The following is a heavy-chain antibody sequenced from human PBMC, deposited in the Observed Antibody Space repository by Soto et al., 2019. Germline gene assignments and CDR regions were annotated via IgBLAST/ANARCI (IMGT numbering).Heavy chain of an antibody. CDR3: ARDSSGRQYYGMDV. D-gene: IGHD3-22*01. CDR2: ITTTSSTM. Sequence: GGSLRLSCTPFGFVFGDYSMNWVRQAPGKGLEWISYITTTSSTMYYADSVKGRFTISRDNAKNSLYLQMNSLRDEDTAVYYCARDSSGRQYYGMDVWGQGTTVTVSS. J-gene: IGHJ6*02. V-gene: IGHV3-48*02. CDR1: GFVFGDYS.